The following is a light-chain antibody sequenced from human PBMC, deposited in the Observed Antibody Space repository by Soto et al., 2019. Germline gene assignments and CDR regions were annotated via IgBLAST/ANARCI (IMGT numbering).Light chain of an antibody. CDR2: KAS. CDR3: QHYNSYSEA. Sequence: IEMTQSPSSLAVSVGDRVTITCRASQTISSWLAWYQQKPGKAPKLLIYKASTLKSGVPSRFSGSGSGTEFTLTISSLQPDDFETYYCQHYNSYSEAFGQGTKVDIK. CDR1: QTISSW. V-gene: IGKV1-5*03. J-gene: IGKJ1*01.